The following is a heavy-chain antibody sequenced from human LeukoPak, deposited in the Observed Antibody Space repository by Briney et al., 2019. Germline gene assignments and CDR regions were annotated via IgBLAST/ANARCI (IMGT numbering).Heavy chain of an antibody. CDR2: ISTYNGNT. V-gene: IGHV1-18*01. Sequence: ASVKVSCKASGYTFTTYGISWVRQAPGQGLECMGWISTYNGNTNYAQKFQDRVIITTDTSTSTAYMELRSLGSDDTAVSYCTRGYFDYWGQGTLVTVSS. J-gene: IGHJ4*02. CDR3: TRGYFDY. CDR1: GYTFTTYG.